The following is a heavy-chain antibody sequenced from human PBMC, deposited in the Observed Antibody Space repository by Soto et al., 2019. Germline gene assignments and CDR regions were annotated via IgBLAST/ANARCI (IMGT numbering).Heavy chain of an antibody. CDR2: IYPGDSDT. J-gene: IGHJ4*02. CDR3: ARQVAVAGAYYFDY. Sequence: YGGGRMIKMPGKGLEWMGIIYPGDSDTRYSPSFQGQVTISADKSISTAYLQWSSLKASDTAMYYCARQVAVAGAYYFDYWGQGTLVTVSS. V-gene: IGHV5-51*01. D-gene: IGHD6-19*01. CDR1: YG.